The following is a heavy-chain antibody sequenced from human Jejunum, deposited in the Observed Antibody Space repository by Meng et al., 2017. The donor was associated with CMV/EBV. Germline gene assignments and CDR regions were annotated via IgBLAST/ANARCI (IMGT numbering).Heavy chain of an antibody. Sequence: SISNLNWWSWVRQSPGQGLEWLGEKSPTESSNYNPSLKSRITISVDRSKNQFSLKLTSVTAADTAVYYCVRGRCTRTSCYKGAFDFWSQGTLVTVSS. CDR3: VRGRCTRTSCYKGAFDF. V-gene: IGHV4-4*02. CDR2: KSPTESS. CDR1: SISNLNW. D-gene: IGHD2-2*02. J-gene: IGHJ4*02.